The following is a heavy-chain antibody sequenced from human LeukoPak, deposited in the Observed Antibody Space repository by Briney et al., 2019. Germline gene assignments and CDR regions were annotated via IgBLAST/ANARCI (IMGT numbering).Heavy chain of an antibody. CDR2: IRYDGSNK. D-gene: IGHD3-10*01. J-gene: IGHJ4*02. CDR3: ARDRGLYYFDY. Sequence: GGSLRLSCAASGFTFSSYGMHWVRQAPGKGLEWVAFIRYDGSNKYFADSLKGRFTISRDNSKNTLYLQMNSLRAEDTAVYYCARDRGLYYFDYWGQGTLVTVSS. CDR1: GFTFSSYG. V-gene: IGHV3-30*02.